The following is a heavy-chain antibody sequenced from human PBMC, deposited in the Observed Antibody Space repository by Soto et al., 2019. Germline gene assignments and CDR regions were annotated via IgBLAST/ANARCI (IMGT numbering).Heavy chain of an antibody. CDR2: INPYNANV. CDR3: ARDRVAGIWGDAFDI. CDR1: GYTFTNHG. V-gene: IGHV1-18*04. D-gene: IGHD3-16*01. Sequence: QVPLVQSGAEVKKPRASVKVSCKTSGYTFTNHGINWVRQAPGQGLEWMGWINPYNANVNYAQKLQGRVTMTTDTSTSTAYMDLRSLTSDDTAVYYCARDRVAGIWGDAFDIWGQGTMVTVSS. J-gene: IGHJ3*02.